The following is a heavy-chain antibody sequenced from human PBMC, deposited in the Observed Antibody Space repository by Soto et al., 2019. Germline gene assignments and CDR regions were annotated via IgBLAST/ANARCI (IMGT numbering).Heavy chain of an antibody. Sequence: QVQLVESGGGVVQPGRSLRLSCAASGFTFSSYAMHWVRQAPGKGLEWVAVISYDGSNKYYADSVKGRFTISRDNYKNTLYLQMNSLRAEDTAVYYCARDEREYYDFWSGLKYGMDVWGQGTTVTVSS. D-gene: IGHD3-3*01. CDR2: ISYDGSNK. CDR3: ARDEREYYDFWSGLKYGMDV. J-gene: IGHJ6*02. CDR1: GFTFSSYA. V-gene: IGHV3-30-3*01.